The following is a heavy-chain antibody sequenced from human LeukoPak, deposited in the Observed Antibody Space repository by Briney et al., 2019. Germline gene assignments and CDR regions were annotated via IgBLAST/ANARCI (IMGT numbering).Heavy chain of an antibody. J-gene: IGHJ4*02. CDR2: IYYSGST. V-gene: IGHV4-39*01. Sequence: SETLSLTCTVSGGSISSSSYYWGWIRQPPGKGLEWIGSIYYSGSTYYNPSLKSRVTISVDTSKNQFSLKLSPVTAADTAVYYCARRTSGSDYWGQGTLVTVSS. D-gene: IGHD3-10*01. CDR3: ARRTSGSDY. CDR1: GGSISSSSYY.